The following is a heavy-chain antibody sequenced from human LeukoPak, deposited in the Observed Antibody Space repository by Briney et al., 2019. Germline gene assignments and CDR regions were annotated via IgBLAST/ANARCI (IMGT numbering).Heavy chain of an antibody. CDR2: ISAYNGDT. V-gene: IGHV1-18*01. CDR3: ARTTQFNPYDAFDI. J-gene: IGHJ3*02. CDR1: GYTFTSYG. Sequence: ASVKVSCKASGYTFTSYGISWVRQAPGQGLEWMGWISAYNGDTNYAQKLQGRVTMTTDTSTSTAYMELRSLRSDDTAVYYCARTTQFNPYDAFDIWGQGTMVTVSS. D-gene: IGHD1-1*01.